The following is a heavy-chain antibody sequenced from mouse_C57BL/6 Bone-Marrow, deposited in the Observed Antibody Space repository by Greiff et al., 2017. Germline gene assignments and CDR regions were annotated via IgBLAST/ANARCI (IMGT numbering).Heavy chain of an antibody. J-gene: IGHJ4*01. Sequence: QVQLQQSDAELVKPGASVKISCKVSGYTFTDHTIHWMKQRPEQGLEWIGYIYPRDGSTKYNEKFKGKATLTADKSSSTAYMQLNSLTSEDSAFDFCARRGYYYGSEAMDYWGQGTSVTVSS. CDR1: GYTFTDHT. CDR3: ARRGYYYGSEAMDY. CDR2: IYPRDGST. V-gene: IGHV1-78*01. D-gene: IGHD1-1*01.